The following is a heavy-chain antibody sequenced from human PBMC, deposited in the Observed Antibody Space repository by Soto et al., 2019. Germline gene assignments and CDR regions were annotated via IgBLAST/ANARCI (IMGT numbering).Heavy chain of an antibody. CDR3: ASGGYCISGRCPPLH. J-gene: IGHJ1*01. Sequence: QVQLMESGGSVVQPGRSLRLSCAASGFIFSTDAMHWVRQAPGKGLEWVAIISYDGSNKNIADSVKGRFTLSRDNSRSTLYLQMNSLRAEDTATYYCASGGYCISGRCPPLHWGQGTLVTVSS. D-gene: IGHD2-15*01. CDR2: ISYDGSNK. CDR1: GFIFSTDA. V-gene: IGHV3-30-3*01.